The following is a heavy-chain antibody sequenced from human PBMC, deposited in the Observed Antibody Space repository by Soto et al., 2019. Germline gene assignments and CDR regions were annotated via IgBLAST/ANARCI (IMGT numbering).Heavy chain of an antibody. J-gene: IGHJ4*02. CDR2: ISAHNGNT. Sequence: QVHLVQSGAEVKKPGASVKVSCRGPGYIFTTYVTTWVRQAPGQGLEWMGWISAHNGNTNYAQKLQGRVTVTRDTSTSTAYMELRNLRSDDTAVYYCARGRYGDYWGQGALVTVSS. D-gene: IGHD1-1*01. CDR1: GYIFTTYV. V-gene: IGHV1-18*01. CDR3: ARGRYGDY.